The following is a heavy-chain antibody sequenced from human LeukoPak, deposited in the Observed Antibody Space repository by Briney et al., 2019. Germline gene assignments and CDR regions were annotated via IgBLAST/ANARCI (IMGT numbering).Heavy chain of an antibody. D-gene: IGHD4-17*01. CDR3: ARGAPTVTTYYFDY. CDR2: IYHSGST. CDR1: GGSISGGGYS. Sequence: SETLSLTCAVSGGSISGGGYSWSWIRQPPGKGLEWIGYIYHSGSTYYNPSLKSRVTISVDRSKNQFSLKLSSVTAADTAVYYCARGAPTVTTYYFDYWGQGTLVTVSS. V-gene: IGHV4-30-2*01. J-gene: IGHJ4*02.